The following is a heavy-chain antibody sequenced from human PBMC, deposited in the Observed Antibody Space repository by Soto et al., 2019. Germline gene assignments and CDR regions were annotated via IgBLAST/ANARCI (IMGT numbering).Heavy chain of an antibody. CDR2: ISSSGSTI. Sequence: GGSLRLSCAVSGVTFSNYYMSWIRQAPGKGLEWVSYISSSGSTIYYADSVKGRFTISRDNAKNSLYLQMNSLRAEDTAVYYCASRPTSCSGGSCYSYFDYWGQGT. CDR3: ASRPTSCSGGSCYSYFDY. D-gene: IGHD2-15*01. J-gene: IGHJ4*02. V-gene: IGHV3-11*01. CDR1: GVTFSNYY.